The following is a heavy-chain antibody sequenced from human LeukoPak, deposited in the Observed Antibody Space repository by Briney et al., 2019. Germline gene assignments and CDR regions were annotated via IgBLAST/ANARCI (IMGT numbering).Heavy chain of an antibody. V-gene: IGHV3-53*01. D-gene: IGHD3-10*02. CDR2: IYSGGTT. J-gene: IGHJ6*02. CDR1: GFTVSSNY. Sequence: HTGGSLRLSCAASGFTVSSNYMSWVRQAPGKGLEWVSVIYSGGTTYYADSVKGRFTISTDNSKNTVYLQMNSLRAEDTALYFCANYIQRPPGMDVWGQGTMVTVSS. CDR3: ANYIQRPPGMDV.